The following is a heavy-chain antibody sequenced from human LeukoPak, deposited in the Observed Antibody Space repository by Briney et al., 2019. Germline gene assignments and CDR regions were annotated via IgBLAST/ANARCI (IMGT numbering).Heavy chain of an antibody. V-gene: IGHV4-59*01. J-gene: IGHJ4*01. CDR3: ARERYSSGWYATEYYFDY. Sequence: PSETLSLTCTVSGGSISSYYWSWIRQPPGKGLEWIGYIYYSGSTNYNPSLKSRVTISVDTSKNQFSLKLSSVTAADTAVYYCARERYSSGWYATEYYFDYWGQGTLVTVPS. CDR1: GGSISSYY. D-gene: IGHD6-19*01. CDR2: IYYSGST.